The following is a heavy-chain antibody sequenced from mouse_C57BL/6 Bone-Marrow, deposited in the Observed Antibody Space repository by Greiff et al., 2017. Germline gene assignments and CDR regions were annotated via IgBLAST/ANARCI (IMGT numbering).Heavy chain of an antibody. Sequence: LQQSGAELVRPGSSVKLSCKDSYFAFMASAMHWVKQRPEHGLEWIGSFTMYSDATEYSEHFKGKAKLTANTSSSPAYMVLSSLTSEDSAVYYCARGNVYYAMDYWGQGTSVTVSS. CDR3: ARGNVYYAMDY. J-gene: IGHJ4*01. CDR2: FTMYSDAT. CDR1: YFAFMASA. V-gene: IGHV1-49*01.